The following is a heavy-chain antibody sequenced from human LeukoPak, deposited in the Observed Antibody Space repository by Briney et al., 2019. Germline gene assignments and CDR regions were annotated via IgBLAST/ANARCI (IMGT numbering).Heavy chain of an antibody. V-gene: IGHV3-21*01. CDR1: GFTFSSYS. J-gene: IGHJ4*02. Sequence: PGGSLRLSCAASGFTFSSYSMNWVRQAPGKGLEWVSSISSSSSYIYYADSVKGRFTISRDNAKNSLYLQMNSLRAEDTAVYYCARGAEEPDDYYDSSGYYNDYWGQGTLVTVSS. CDR2: ISSSSSYI. CDR3: ARGAEEPDDYYDSSGYYNDY. D-gene: IGHD3-22*01.